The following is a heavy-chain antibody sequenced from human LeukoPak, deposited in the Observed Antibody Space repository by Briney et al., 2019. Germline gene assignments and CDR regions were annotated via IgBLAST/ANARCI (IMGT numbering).Heavy chain of an antibody. D-gene: IGHD6-19*01. Sequence: GASVKVSCKASGYTFTSYYMHWVRQAPGQGLEWMGIIIPSGGSTSYAQRFQDRLSMTRDTSTSTVYMELSSLRSEDTAVYYCARGIELQWPPLYFDYWGQGTLVTVSS. V-gene: IGHV1-46*01. J-gene: IGHJ4*02. CDR3: ARGIELQWPPLYFDY. CDR2: IIPSGGST. CDR1: GYTFTSYY.